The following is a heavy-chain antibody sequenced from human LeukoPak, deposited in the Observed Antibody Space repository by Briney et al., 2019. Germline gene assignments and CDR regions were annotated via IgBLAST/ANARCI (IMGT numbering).Heavy chain of an antibody. D-gene: IGHD3-22*01. CDR2: INPNSGGT. CDR1: GYTFTDYY. Sequence: RASVKVSCKASGYTFTDYYMHWVRQAPGQGLEWMGWINPNSGGTNYAQQFQGRVTMTRDTSISTVYMELSRLRSDDTAVYYCARGRYYYDGSGYGWFDPWGQGTLVTVSS. J-gene: IGHJ5*02. V-gene: IGHV1-2*02. CDR3: ARGRYYYDGSGYGWFDP.